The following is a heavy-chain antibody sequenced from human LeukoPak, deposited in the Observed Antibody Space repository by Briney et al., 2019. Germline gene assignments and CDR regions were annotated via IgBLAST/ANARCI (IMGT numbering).Heavy chain of an antibody. CDR1: GYSISSGYY. V-gene: IGHV4-38-2*01. Sequence: SETLSLTCAVSGYSISSGYYWGWIRQPPGKGLEWIGTIYRNGNTYYNPFLKSRVTISVDTSKNQFSLKLSSVTAADTAVYYCARVRYNYGDSDYWGQGTLVTVSS. CDR3: ARVRYNYGDSDY. J-gene: IGHJ4*02. CDR2: IYRNGNT. D-gene: IGHD5-18*01.